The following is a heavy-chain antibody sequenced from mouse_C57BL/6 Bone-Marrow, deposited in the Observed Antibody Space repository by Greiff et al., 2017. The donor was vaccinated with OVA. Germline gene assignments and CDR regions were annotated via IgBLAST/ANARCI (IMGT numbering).Heavy chain of an antibody. CDR3: ASITTVVGNFAY. V-gene: IGHV3-6*01. Sequence: EVKLMESGPGLVKPSQSLSLTCSVTGYSITSGYYWNWIRQFPGNQLEWMGYISYDGSNNYNPSLKNRIAITRDTSKNQVFLKLNSVTTEDTATDYCASITTVVGNFAYWGQGTLVTVSA. CDR2: ISYDGSN. CDR1: GYSITSGYY. D-gene: IGHD1-1*01. J-gene: IGHJ3*01.